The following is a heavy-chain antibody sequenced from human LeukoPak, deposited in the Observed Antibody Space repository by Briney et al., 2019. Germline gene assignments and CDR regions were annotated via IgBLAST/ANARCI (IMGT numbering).Heavy chain of an antibody. CDR2: IYTSGST. J-gene: IGHJ4*02. CDR1: GGSISTYY. Sequence: SETLSLTCAVYGGSISTYYWNWIRQPAGKGLEWIGRIYTSGSTNYNPSLKSRVSMSVDTSKNQFSLKLSPVTAADTAVYYCARGKVVAGTPGQNSWDSWGQGTLVTVSS. D-gene: IGHD6-19*01. CDR3: ARGKVVAGTPGQNSWDS. V-gene: IGHV4-59*10.